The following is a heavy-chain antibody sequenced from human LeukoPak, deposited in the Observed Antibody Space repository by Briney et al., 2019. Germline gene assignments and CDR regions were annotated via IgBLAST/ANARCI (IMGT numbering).Heavy chain of an antibody. Sequence: GASVKVSCKVSGYTLTELSMHWVRQAPGKGLERMGGFDPEDGETIYAQKFQGRVTMTEDTSTDTAYMELSSLRSEDTAVYYCATAMGSGSYYHYYYGMDVWAKGPRSPSP. V-gene: IGHV1-24*01. CDR1: GYTLTELS. CDR3: ATAMGSGSYYHYYYGMDV. J-gene: IGHJ6*02. CDR2: FDPEDGET. D-gene: IGHD3-10*01.